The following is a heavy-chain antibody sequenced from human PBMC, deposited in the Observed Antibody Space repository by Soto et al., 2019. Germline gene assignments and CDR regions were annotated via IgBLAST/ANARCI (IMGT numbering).Heavy chain of an antibody. V-gene: IGHV3-11*06. J-gene: IGHJ4*02. CDR1: GFTFSYYY. CDR3: ARSGDNFNVLDY. Sequence: GGSLRLSCAASGFTFSYYYMSGVRQAPGRGLEWISYSSNSGTFARYATSVKGRFSISRDNANNSLYLEMNSLRVEDTAVYYCARSGDNFNVLDYWGQGTPVTVSS. D-gene: IGHD1-1*01. CDR2: SSNSGTFA.